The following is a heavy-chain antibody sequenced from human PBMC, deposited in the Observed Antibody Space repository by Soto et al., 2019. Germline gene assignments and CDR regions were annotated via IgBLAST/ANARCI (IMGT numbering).Heavy chain of an antibody. V-gene: IGHV1-18*01. CDR1: GYTFTSYG. CDR3: ARGPRYGGYCSGGSCYPTYYYYGMDV. D-gene: IGHD2-15*01. J-gene: IGHJ6*02. Sequence: QVQLVQSGAEVKKPGASVKVSCKASGYTFTSYGISWVRQAPGQWLEWMGGISTYNGNTNYAQKHQGRVTMTTDTSTSTAYMGLRSLRSDDTAVYYCARGPRYGGYCSGGSCYPTYYYYGMDVWGQGPTVTVSS. CDR2: ISTYNGNT.